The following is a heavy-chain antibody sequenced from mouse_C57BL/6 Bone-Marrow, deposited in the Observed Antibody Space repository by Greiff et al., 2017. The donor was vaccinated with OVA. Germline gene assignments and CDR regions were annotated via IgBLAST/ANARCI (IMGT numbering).Heavy chain of an antibody. CDR1: GYTFTSYW. V-gene: IGHV1-61*01. CDR2: IYPSDSET. CDR3: AGKDGNFGY. D-gene: IGHD2-1*01. Sequence: QVQLQQPGAELVRPGSSVKLSCKASGYTFTSYWMDWVKQRPGQGLEWIGNIYPSDSETHYNQKFKDKATLTVDKSSSTAYMQLSSLTSEDSAVYYCAGKDGNFGYWGQGTTLTVSS. J-gene: IGHJ2*01.